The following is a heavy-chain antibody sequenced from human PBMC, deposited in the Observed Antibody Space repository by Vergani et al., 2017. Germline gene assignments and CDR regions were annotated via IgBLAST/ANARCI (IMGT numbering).Heavy chain of an antibody. J-gene: IGHJ5*02. Sequence: QVQLQESGPGLVKPSETLSLTCTVSGGSISSYYWSWIRQPAGKGLEWIGRIYTSGSTNYNPSLKSRVTRSVDTSENQFSLKLSSVTAADPAVYYCARVSECSGGSCYSSVGWFDPWGQGTLVTVSS. V-gene: IGHV4-4*07. CDR1: GGSISSYY. CDR2: IYTSGST. CDR3: ARVSECSGGSCYSSVGWFDP. D-gene: IGHD2-15*01.